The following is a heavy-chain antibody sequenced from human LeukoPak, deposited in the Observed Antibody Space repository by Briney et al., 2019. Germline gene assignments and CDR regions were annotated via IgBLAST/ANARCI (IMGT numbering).Heavy chain of an antibody. D-gene: IGHD3-9*01. J-gene: IGHJ4*02. V-gene: IGHV4-61*02. Sequence: SETLSLTCTVSGGSISSGSYYWSWIRQPAGKGLEWIGRIYTSGSTNYNPSLKSRVTISVDTSKNQFSLKLSSVTAAVTAVYYCAARSFTLTGYLLFDYWGQGTLVTVSS. CDR3: AARSFTLTGYLLFDY. CDR1: GGSISSGSYY. CDR2: IYTSGST.